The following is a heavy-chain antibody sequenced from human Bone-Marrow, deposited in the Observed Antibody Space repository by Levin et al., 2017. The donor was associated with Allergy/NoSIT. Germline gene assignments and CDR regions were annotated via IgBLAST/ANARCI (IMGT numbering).Heavy chain of an antibody. D-gene: IGHD3-9*01. CDR2: ISAYNGNT. CDR3: ARAIILDYDILTGFIDY. CDR1: GYTFTSYG. V-gene: IGHV1-18*01. J-gene: IGHJ4*02. Sequence: PEASVKVSCKASGYTFTSYGISWVRQAPGQGLEWMGWISAYNGNTNYAQKLQGRVTMTTDTSTSTAYMELRSLRSDDTAVYYCARAIILDYDILTGFIDYWGQGTLVTVSS.